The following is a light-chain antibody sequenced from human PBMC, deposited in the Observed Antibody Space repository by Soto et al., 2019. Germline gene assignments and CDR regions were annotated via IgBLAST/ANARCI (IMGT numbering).Light chain of an antibody. CDR2: LEGSGSY. CDR1: SGHINYI. J-gene: IGLJ3*02. Sequence: QLVLTQSSSASASLGSSVKLTCTLSSGHINYIIAWHQQQPGKAPRFLMKLEGSGSYNKGSGVPDRFSGSSSGADRYLTISNLQSEDEADYYCETWDSNTWVFGGGTKLTVL. CDR3: ETWDSNTWV. V-gene: IGLV4-60*03.